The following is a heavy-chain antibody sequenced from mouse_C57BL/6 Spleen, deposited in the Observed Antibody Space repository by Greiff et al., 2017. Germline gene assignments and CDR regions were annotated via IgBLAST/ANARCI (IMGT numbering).Heavy chain of an antibody. CDR3: SRGGDYDYGSFDY. V-gene: IGHV1-80*01. CDR1: GYAFSSYW. D-gene: IGHD2-4*01. J-gene: IGHJ2*01. Sequence: VQLQQSGAELVKPGASVKISCKASGYAFSSYWMNWVKQTPGKGLEWIGPLDPGDGDTTYNGKFKGKATLTADKYSSTAYMQLRSLTSEDSAVYFYSRGGDYDYGSFDYWGQGTTLTVSS. CDR2: LDPGDGDT.